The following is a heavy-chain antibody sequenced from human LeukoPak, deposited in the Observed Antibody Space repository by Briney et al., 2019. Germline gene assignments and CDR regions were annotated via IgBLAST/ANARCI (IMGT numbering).Heavy chain of an antibody. D-gene: IGHD2-2*01. CDR3: ARATQRYCSGTTCFPYWFDP. J-gene: IGHJ5*02. CDR2: IYTSGSP. CDR1: GGSIRSYY. V-gene: IGHV4-4*09. Sequence: PSETLSLTCSDSGGSIRSYYWSWIRQPPGKGLEWIGYIYTSGSPNYNPSLKSRGTMSVDMSRKQFSLMLSSVTAADTAVYYCARATQRYCSGTTCFPYWFDPWGQGTLVTVSS.